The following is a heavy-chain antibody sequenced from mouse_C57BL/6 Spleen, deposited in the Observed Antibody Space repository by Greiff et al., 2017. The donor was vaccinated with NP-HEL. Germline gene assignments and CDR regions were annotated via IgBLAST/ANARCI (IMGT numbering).Heavy chain of an antibody. V-gene: IGHV10-1*01. CDR1: GFSFNTYA. CDR3: VRHEDGYYENWYFDV. CDR2: IRSKSNNYAT. J-gene: IGHJ1*03. D-gene: IGHD2-3*01. Sequence: GGGLVQPKGSLKLSCAASGFSFNTYAMNWVRQAPGKGLEWVARIRSKSNNYATYYADSVKDRFTISRDDSESMLYLQMNNLKTEDTAMYYCVRHEDGYYENWYFDVWGTGTTVTVSS.